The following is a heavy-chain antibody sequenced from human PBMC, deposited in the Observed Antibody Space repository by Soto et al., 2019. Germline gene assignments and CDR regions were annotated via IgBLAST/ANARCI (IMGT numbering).Heavy chain of an antibody. J-gene: IGHJ4*02. V-gene: IGHV3-48*02. CDR1: GFIFTSYS. CDR3: ARDLSYAFDY. CDR2: IRIDSNHI. Sequence: EVQLVESGGGLVQPEGSLRLSCAASGFIFTSYSMNWVRQAPGKGLEWLSYIRIDSNHIGYADSVRGRFTISSDIAKNSLYLQMNSLRDEDTAVYYCARDLSYAFDYWGQGTLVTVSS. D-gene: IGHD1-26*01.